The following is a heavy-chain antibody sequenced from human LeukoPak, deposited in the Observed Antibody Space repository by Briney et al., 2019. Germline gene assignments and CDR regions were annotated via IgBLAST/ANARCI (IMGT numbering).Heavy chain of an antibody. J-gene: IGHJ5*02. CDR2: IYYSGST. CDR1: GGSISSYY. Sequence: SETLSLTCTVSGGSISSYYWSWIRQPPGKGLEWIGYIYYSGSTNYNPSLKSRVTISVDTSKNQFSLKLSSATAADTAVYYCARSRITMVRGVITNWFDPWGQGTLVTVSS. V-gene: IGHV4-59*01. CDR3: ARSRITMVRGVITNWFDP. D-gene: IGHD3-10*01.